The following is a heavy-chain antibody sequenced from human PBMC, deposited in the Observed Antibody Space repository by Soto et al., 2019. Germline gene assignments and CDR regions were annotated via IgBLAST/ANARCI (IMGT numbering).Heavy chain of an antibody. V-gene: IGHV4-59*01. D-gene: IGHD1-26*01. J-gene: IGHJ4*02. CDR1: GGSISSYY. CDR3: ARLIRSTRSSGYFDY. CDR2: IYYSGST. Sequence: QVQLQESGPGLVKPSETLSLTCTVSGGSISSYYWSWIRQPPGKGLEWIGYIYYSGSTNYNPSLKSRVTIAVDTSKNQFSLKLSSVTAADTAVYYCARLIRSTRSSGYFDYWGQGTLVTVSS.